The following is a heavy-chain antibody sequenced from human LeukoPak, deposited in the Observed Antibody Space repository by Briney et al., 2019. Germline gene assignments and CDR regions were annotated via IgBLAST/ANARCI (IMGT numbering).Heavy chain of an antibody. V-gene: IGHV3-66*02. CDR2: IYSGRST. CDR3: ARGRNYGSSVYYFDF. D-gene: IGHD6-13*01. J-gene: IGHJ4*02. CDR1: GFTVSSNY. Sequence: GGSLRPSCAASGFTVSSNYMSWVRQVPGKGLEWVSIIYSGRSTYYAGSVKGRFTISRDISKNTVYLQMNSLRAEDTAVYYCARGRNYGSSVYYFDFWGQGTLVTVSS.